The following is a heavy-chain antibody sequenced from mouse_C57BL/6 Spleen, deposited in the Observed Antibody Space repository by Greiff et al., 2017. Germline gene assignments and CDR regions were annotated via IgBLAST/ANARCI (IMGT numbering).Heavy chain of an antibody. CDR3: ARNEGYDVFAY. CDR1: GYSITSGYY. Sequence: EVQRVESGPGLVKPSQSLSLTCSVTGYSITSGYYWNWIRQFPGNKLEWMGYISYDGSNNYNPSLKNRISITRDTSKNQFFLKLNSVTTEDTATYYCARNEGYDVFAYWGQGTLVTVSA. J-gene: IGHJ3*01. D-gene: IGHD2-2*01. CDR2: ISYDGSN. V-gene: IGHV3-6*01.